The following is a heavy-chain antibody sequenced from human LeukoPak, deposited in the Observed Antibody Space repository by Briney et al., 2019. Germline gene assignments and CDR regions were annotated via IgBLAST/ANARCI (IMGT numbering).Heavy chain of an antibody. CDR3: ARSRSMVRGNYYFDY. J-gene: IGHJ4*02. CDR2: ISSSSSTI. V-gene: IGHV3-48*04. CDR1: GFTFSSYS. Sequence: GGSLRLSCAASGFTFSSYSMNWVRQAPGKGLEWVSYISSSSSTIYYADSVKGRFTISRDNAKNSRYLQMNSLRAEDTAVYYCARSRSMVRGNYYFDYWGQGTLVTVSS. D-gene: IGHD3-10*01.